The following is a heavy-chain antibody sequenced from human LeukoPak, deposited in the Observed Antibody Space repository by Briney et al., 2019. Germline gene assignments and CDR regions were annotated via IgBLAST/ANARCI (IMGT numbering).Heavy chain of an antibody. D-gene: IGHD2-15*01. J-gene: IGHJ4*02. Sequence: SGESLKISCKGSGYSFTSYWIGWVRQMPGKGLEWMGIIYPGDSDTRYSPSFQGQVTISADKSISTAYLQWSSLKASDTAMYYCARLGTGTSLGYYSGGSCYSESILGDYWGQGTLVTVSS. CDR2: IYPGDSDT. V-gene: IGHV5-51*01. CDR1: GYSFTSYW. CDR3: ARLGTGTSLGYYSGGSCYSESILGDY.